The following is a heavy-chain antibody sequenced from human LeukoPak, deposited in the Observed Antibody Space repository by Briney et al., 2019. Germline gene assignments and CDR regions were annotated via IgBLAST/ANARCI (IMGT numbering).Heavy chain of an antibody. CDR3: ARAYYDFWSGDMGIYYYYYMDV. Sequence: SETLSLTCAVYGGSFSGYYWSWIRQPPGKGLEWIGEINHSGSTNYNPSLKSRVTISVDTSKNQFSLKLSSVTAADTAVYYCARAYYDFWSGDMGIYYYYYMDVWGKGTTVTVSS. CDR2: INHSGST. D-gene: IGHD3-3*01. CDR1: GGSFSGYY. V-gene: IGHV4-34*01. J-gene: IGHJ6*03.